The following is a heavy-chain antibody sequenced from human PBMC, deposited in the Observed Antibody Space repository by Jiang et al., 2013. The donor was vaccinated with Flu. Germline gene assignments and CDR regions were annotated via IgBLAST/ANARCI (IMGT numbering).Heavy chain of an antibody. CDR1: FTFSSYW. CDR3: ARDKKGSWYLRWFDP. Sequence: FTFSSYWMSWVRQAPGKGLEWVANIKQDGSEKYYVDSVKGRFTISRDNAKNSLYLQMDSLRAEDTAVYYCARDKKGSWYLRWFDPWGQGTLVTVSS. CDR2: IKQDGSEK. D-gene: IGHD6-13*01. V-gene: IGHV3-7*03. J-gene: IGHJ5*02.